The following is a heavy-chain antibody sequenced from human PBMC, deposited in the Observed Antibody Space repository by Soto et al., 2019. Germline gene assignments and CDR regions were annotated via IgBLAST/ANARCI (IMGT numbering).Heavy chain of an antibody. CDR3: AGDDRYCSGGSCYL. J-gene: IGHJ5*02. CDR2: IYYSGST. D-gene: IGHD2-15*01. V-gene: IGHV4-61*01. CDR1: GCSVSSGSYY. Sequence: SETLSLTCTVSGCSVSSGSYYWSWIRQPPGKGLEWIGYIYYSGSTNYNPSLKSRVTISVDTSKNQFFLKLSSVTAVDTAVYYCAGDDRYCSGGSCYLWGQGTLVTVSS.